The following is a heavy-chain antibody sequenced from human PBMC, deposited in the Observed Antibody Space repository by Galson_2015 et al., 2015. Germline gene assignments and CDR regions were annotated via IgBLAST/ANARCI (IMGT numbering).Heavy chain of an antibody. D-gene: IGHD2-15*01. J-gene: IGHJ4*02. V-gene: IGHV3-72*01. Sequence: SLRLSCAASGFTFNVHYMDWVRQAPGKGLEWVGRSRNKANGYTTEYAASVRGRFTISRHDSKNSLYLQMDSLKTEDTAVYYCAKGGFCGGGTCYSDYFDSWGQGTLVTVSS. CDR2: SRNKANGYTT. CDR3: AKGGFCGGGTCYSDYFDS. CDR1: GFTFNVHY.